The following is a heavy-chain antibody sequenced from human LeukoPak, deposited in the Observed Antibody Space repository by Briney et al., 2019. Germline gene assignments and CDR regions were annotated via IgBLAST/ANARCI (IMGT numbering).Heavy chain of an antibody. Sequence: PGGSLRLSCAASGFTFSNYWMSWVRQAPGKGLEWVANIKQDGSEKYYVDSVKGRFTISRDNAKNSLYLQMNSLRAEDTAVYYCARDLKGHCSSTSCSYMDVWGKGTTVTVSS. CDR2: IKQDGSEK. J-gene: IGHJ6*03. CDR1: GFTFSNYW. CDR3: ARDLKGHCSSTSCSYMDV. V-gene: IGHV3-7*01. D-gene: IGHD2-2*01.